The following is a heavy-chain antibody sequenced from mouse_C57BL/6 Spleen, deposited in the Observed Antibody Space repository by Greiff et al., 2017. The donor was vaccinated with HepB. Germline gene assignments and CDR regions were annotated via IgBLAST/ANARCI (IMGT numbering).Heavy chain of an antibody. Sequence: QVQLQQPGAELVKPGASVKMSCKASGYTFTSYWITWVKQRPGQGLEWIGDIYPGSGSTNYNEKFKSKATLTVDTSSSTAYMQLSSLTSEDSAVYYCARATVVATRGLFAYWGQGTLVTVSA. CDR3: ARATVVATRGLFAY. V-gene: IGHV1-55*01. J-gene: IGHJ3*01. CDR1: GYTFTSYW. CDR2: IYPGSGST. D-gene: IGHD1-1*01.